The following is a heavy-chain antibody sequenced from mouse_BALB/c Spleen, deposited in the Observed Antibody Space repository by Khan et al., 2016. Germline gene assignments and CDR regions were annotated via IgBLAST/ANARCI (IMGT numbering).Heavy chain of an antibody. CDR3: TRVDTTGYAWFAY. J-gene: IGHJ3*01. D-gene: IGHD3-2*01. CDR2: IYPGNSDA. Sequence: LQQPGTVLARPGASVKMSCKASGYTFSSYWMHWVKQRPGQGLEWIGVIYPGNSDATYNQKFKGKAELTAVTSTSTAYMELSSLTNEDSAVYYCTRVDTTGYAWFAYWGQGTLVTVSA. V-gene: IGHV1-5*01. CDR1: GYTFSSYW.